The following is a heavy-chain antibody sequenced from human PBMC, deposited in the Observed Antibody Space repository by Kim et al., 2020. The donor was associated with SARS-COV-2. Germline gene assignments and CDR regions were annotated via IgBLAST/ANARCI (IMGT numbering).Heavy chain of an antibody. V-gene: IGHV3-11*01. D-gene: IGHD2-2*01. CDR1: GFTFSDYY. J-gene: IGHJ6*03. Sequence: GGSLRLSCAASGFTFSDYYMSWIRQAPGKGLEWVSYISSSGRTIYYADSVKGRFTISRDNAKNSLYLQMNSLRDEDTAVYYCASPTYCSSTGCRSFYYYYYMDVWGKGTTVTVSS. CDR2: ISSSGRTI. CDR3: ASPTYCSSTGCRSFYYYYYMDV.